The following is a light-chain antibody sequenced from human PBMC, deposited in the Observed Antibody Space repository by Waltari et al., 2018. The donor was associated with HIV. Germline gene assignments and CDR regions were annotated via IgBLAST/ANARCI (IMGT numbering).Light chain of an antibody. J-gene: IGKJ1*01. CDR3: MQALQTPRT. CDR2: LGS. CDR1: QSLLHSNGYNC. V-gene: IGKV2-28*01. Sequence: DIVMTQSPLSLPVTPGEPASISCRSSQSLLHSNGYNCLDWYLQKPGQSPQLLIYLGSTLKISRVEAEDVGVYYCMQALQTPRTFGQGTKVEIK.